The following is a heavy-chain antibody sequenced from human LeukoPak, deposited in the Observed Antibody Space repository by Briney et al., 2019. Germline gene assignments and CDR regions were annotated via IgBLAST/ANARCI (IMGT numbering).Heavy chain of an antibody. D-gene: IGHD6-6*01. J-gene: IGHJ5*02. V-gene: IGHV3-30*02. CDR2: IRYDGSNK. Sequence: GGSLRLSCAASGFTFSSYGMHWVRQAPGKGLEWVAFIRYDGSNKYYADSVKGRFTISRDNSMNTLYLQMNSLRAEDTAVYYCAKAWAPFRFRQPPGVSWGQGTLVTVSS. CDR3: AKAWAPFRFRQPPGVS. CDR1: GFTFSSYG.